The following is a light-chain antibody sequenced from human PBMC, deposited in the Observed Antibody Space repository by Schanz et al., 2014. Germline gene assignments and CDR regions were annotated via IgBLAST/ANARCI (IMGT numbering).Light chain of an antibody. Sequence: QSVLTQPPSASGSPGQSVTISCTGTSSDVGNYNFVSWYQHHPGKAPKLIISDVTRRPSGVPDRFSGFKSDNTASLTVSGLQAEDEADYYCSSYAGSINWVFGGGTKLTVL. J-gene: IGLJ3*02. CDR1: SSDVGNYNF. CDR3: SSYAGSINWV. CDR2: DVT. V-gene: IGLV2-8*01.